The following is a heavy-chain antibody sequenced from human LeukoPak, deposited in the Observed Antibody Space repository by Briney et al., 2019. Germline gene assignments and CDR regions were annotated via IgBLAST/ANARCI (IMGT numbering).Heavy chain of an antibody. J-gene: IGHJ4*02. CDR1: GFTFRSYA. D-gene: IGHD5-18*01. CDR3: AKVENVDTAMVTEPYFDY. CDR2: ISGSGGST. Sequence: HSGGSLRLSCAAPGFTFRSYAMSWVRQAPGKGLEWVSAISGSGGSTYYADSVKGRFTISRDNSKNTLYLQMNSLRAEDTAVYYCAKVENVDTAMVTEPYFDYWGQGTLVTVSS. V-gene: IGHV3-23*01.